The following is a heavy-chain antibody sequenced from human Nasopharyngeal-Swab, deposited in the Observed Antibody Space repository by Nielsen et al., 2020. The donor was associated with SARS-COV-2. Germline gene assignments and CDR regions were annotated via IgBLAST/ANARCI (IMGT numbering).Heavy chain of an antibody. V-gene: IGHV3-21*01. Sequence: VRQAPGKGLEWVSSISSSSSYIYYADSVKGRFTISRDNAKNSLYLQMNSLRAEDTAVYYCATSGIRCDWGQGTLVTVSS. J-gene: IGHJ4*02. D-gene: IGHD1-26*01. CDR3: ATSGIRCD. CDR2: ISSSSSYI.